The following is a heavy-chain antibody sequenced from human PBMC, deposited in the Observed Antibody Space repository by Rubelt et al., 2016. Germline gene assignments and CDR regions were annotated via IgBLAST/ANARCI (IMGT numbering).Heavy chain of an antibody. CDR2: ISFDGSKK. CDR1: TSSPSS. J-gene: IGHJ5*02. Sequence: QVHLVESGGGVVQPGWSLRLSCEASTSSPSSMHWVRQAPGKGLEWVGLISFDGSKKYYADSVEGRFTISRDNSNVRVYLQMYARRPEDTAVYYCARPGRGSLRDWFDPWGQGALDTVSS. CDR3: ARPGRGSLRDWFDP. D-gene: IGHD2-15*01. V-gene: IGHV3-30*04.